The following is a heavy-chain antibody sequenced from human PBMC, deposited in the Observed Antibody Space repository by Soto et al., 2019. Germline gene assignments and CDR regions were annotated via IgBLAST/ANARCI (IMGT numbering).Heavy chain of an antibody. CDR1: GFTFSSSA. CDR2: ISVGGSST. Sequence: EVQLLESGGGLVQPGGSLRLSCAASGFTFSSSAMTWVRQAAGKWLEGVSGISVGGSSTYYADSLKGRFTISRDNSKNTLYLQMNSLRAEDTAVYYCARIAVAGPSYYYMDVWGKGTTVTVSS. CDR3: ARIAVAGPSYYYMDV. D-gene: IGHD6-19*01. J-gene: IGHJ6*03. V-gene: IGHV3-23*01.